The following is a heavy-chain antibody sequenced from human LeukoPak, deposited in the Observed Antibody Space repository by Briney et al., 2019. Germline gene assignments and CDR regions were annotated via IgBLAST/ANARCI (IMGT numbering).Heavy chain of an antibody. Sequence: PRGSLRLSCAASGFTFSSYSMNWVRQAPGKGLEWVSSISSSSSYIYYADSVKGRFTISRDNAKNSLYLQMNSLRAEDTAVYYCARDGSGGSWGSMGWFDPWGQGTLVTVSS. D-gene: IGHD2-15*01. CDR2: ISSSSSYI. V-gene: IGHV3-21*01. CDR1: GFTFSSYS. CDR3: ARDGSGGSWGSMGWFDP. J-gene: IGHJ5*02.